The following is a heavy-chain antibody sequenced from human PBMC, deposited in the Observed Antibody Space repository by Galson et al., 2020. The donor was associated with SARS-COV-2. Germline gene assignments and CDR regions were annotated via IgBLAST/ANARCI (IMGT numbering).Heavy chain of an antibody. CDR2: IYPDDSYT. D-gene: IGHD6-19*01. J-gene: IGHJ4*02. CDR1: GYSFTNYW. CDR3: ARHGASSGWYEGIDS. V-gene: IGHV5-51*01. Sequence: GESLKIPCRTSGYSFTNYWIGWVRQMPGKGLEWMGIIYPDDSYTIYSPSFKGQVTISADRSISTAFLQWSSLKASDTAIYYCARHGASSGWYEGIDSWGQGTLVTVSS.